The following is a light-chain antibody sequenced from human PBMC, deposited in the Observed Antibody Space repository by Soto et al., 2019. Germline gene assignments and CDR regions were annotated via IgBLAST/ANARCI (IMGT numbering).Light chain of an antibody. Sequence: IQMTQSPSSLSASVGDRVTITCRPSQTISWLAWYQQKPGKAPNLLIYAASTLESGVPSRFIGSGLVTDFTLTISSLQPEDFATYYCQQSYSAPLTFGGGTKVDIK. CDR3: QQSYSAPLT. CDR1: QTISW. J-gene: IGKJ4*01. V-gene: IGKV1-39*01. CDR2: AAS.